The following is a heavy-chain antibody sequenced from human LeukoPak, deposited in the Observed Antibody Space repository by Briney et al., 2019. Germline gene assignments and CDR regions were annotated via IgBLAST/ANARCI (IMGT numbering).Heavy chain of an antibody. V-gene: IGHV3-23*01. CDR1: GFTFSGYA. D-gene: IGHD3-9*01. Sequence: PGGSLRLSCAASGFTFSGYAMSWVHQSPGKGLEWVSAISGGGGTTYYAYYADSVKGRFTISRDNSKNPLYLLMNSLRAEDTAVYYCAKFYDILTGYIDYWGQGTLVTVSS. CDR3: AKFYDILTGYIDY. J-gene: IGHJ4*02. CDR2: ISGGGGTTYYA.